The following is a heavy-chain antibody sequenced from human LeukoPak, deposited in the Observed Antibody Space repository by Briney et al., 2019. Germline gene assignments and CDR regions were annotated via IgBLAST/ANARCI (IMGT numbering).Heavy chain of an antibody. D-gene: IGHD3-22*01. V-gene: IGHV3-23*01. J-gene: IGHJ3*02. CDR2: ISGSGGST. Sequence: GSLRLSCAASGFTFSSYARSWVRQAPGKGLEGVSAISGSGGSTYYADSVKGRFTISRDNSKNTLYLQMNSLRAEDTAVYYCAKRFMIVAPGPQMLFDIWGQGTMVTVSS. CDR3: AKRFMIVAPGPQMLFDI. CDR1: GFTFSSYA.